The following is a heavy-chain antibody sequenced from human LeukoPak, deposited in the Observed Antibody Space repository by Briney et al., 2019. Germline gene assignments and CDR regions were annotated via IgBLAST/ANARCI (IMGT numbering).Heavy chain of an antibody. J-gene: IGHJ4*02. CDR3: AGAERDSSGYYPRGFAY. D-gene: IGHD3-22*01. CDR1: GFTFTTYA. Sequence: GGSLRLSCAASGFTFTTYAMGWVRQAPGKGLEWVSSITGSGSSTYYADSVKGRFTISRDSSKHTLYLQMNSLRAEDTAVYYCAGAERDSSGYYPRGFAYWGQGTLVTVSS. V-gene: IGHV3-23*01. CDR2: ITGSGSST.